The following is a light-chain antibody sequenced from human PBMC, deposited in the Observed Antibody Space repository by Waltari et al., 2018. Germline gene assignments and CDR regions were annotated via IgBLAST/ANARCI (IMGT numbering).Light chain of an antibody. CDR1: QSVRSN. J-gene: IGKJ4*01. Sequence: EVVMTQSPATLSVSPGERATLSCRASQSVRSNLAWYQQKPGQAPSLLIYGASTRATGIPARFSGSESGTEFTLTINSMQSEDFAVYYCQQYNDWPPLTFGGGTKVEIK. CDR3: QQYNDWPPLT. CDR2: GAS. V-gene: IGKV3-15*01.